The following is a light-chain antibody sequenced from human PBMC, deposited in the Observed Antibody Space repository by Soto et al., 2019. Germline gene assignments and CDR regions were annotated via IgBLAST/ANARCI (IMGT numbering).Light chain of an antibody. CDR2: IAS. V-gene: IGKV1-39*01. CDR1: QSISSS. CDR3: QQTYSAPIT. Sequence: DIQMTQSPSSLSASVGDRVTITCRASQSISSSLNWYQQKPGKTPKLLISIASSLQSGVPSRFSASVSGTDFTLTITSLQPEDFATYYCQQTYSAPITFGPGTRLEIK. J-gene: IGKJ5*01.